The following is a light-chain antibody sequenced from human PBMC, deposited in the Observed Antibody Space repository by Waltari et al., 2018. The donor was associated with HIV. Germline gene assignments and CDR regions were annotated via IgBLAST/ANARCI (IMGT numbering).Light chain of an antibody. CDR2: EDN. CDR1: SGNIATNY. J-gene: IGLJ2*01. Sequence: FVLTQPHSVSESPGKTVTISCPCNSGNIATNYVQWYQQRPGSSPTTVIYEDNQRPSVRPDRCSGSNDSSSDSAALTISGLETDDEADYYCQSYDNNDVIFGGGTRLTVL. V-gene: IGLV6-57*01. CDR3: QSYDNNDVI.